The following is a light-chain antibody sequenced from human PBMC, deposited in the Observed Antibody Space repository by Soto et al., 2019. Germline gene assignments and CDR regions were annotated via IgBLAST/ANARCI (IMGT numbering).Light chain of an antibody. V-gene: IGKV1-33*01. CDR3: QQYDSLPPT. Sequence: DIQMTQSPSSLSASVGDSITITCHASQDIKNYLNWYQQKPGKAPKLLIYDAFKSDTGVPSRFSGSGSGTEFTFTISNLQPEDIATYFCQQYDSLPPTFGGGTKVDI. J-gene: IGKJ4*01. CDR2: DAF. CDR1: QDIKNY.